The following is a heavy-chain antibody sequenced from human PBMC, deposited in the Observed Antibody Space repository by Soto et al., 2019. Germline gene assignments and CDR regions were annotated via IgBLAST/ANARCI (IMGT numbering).Heavy chain of an antibody. CDR2: IDPSDSYT. CDR1: GYSFTSYW. CDR3: ARHLLHYDILTGFQTPNYYYYGMDV. Sequence: GESLKISCKGSGYSFTSYWISWVRQMPGKGLEWMGRIDPSDSYTNYSPSFQGHVTISADKSISTAYLQWSSLKASDTAMYYCARHLLHYDILTGFQTPNYYYYGMDVWGQGTTVTVSS. V-gene: IGHV5-10-1*01. J-gene: IGHJ6*02. D-gene: IGHD3-9*01.